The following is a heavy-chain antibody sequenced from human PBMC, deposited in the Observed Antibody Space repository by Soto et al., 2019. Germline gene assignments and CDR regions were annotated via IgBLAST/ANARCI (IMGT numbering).Heavy chain of an antibody. J-gene: IGHJ6*02. V-gene: IGHV3-30*04. CDR2: ISHDGSDK. CDR1: GFIFSNLA. Sequence: GGSLRLSCEASGFIFSNLAMNWVRQAPGKGLEWVAVISHDGSDKNYADSMKGRFSISRDNSKSTRYLEMNTLGPDDTAVYYCARAIASGGISRFGMDVWGQGTTVTVSS. D-gene: IGHD6-13*01. CDR3: ARAIASGGISRFGMDV.